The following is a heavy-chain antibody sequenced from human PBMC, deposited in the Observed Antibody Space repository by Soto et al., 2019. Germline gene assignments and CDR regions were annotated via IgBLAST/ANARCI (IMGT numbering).Heavy chain of an antibody. V-gene: IGHV3-30*03. CDR2: ISYDGSNK. J-gene: IGHJ4*02. D-gene: IGHD4-17*01. Sequence: QVQLVESGGGVVLPGTSLRLSCAASGFTFRSHVMHLVRQAPGTGLEWLTTISYDGSNKHYADSVKGRFTISRDNSKNTLYLQMNRQRAEDTAVYYCAREGNDYGDYIIDFWGQGTLVTGSS. CDR1: GFTFRSHV. CDR3: AREGNDYGDYIIDF.